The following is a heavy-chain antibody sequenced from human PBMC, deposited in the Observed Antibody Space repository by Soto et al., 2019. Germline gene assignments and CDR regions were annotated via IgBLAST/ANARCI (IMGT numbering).Heavy chain of an antibody. D-gene: IGHD6-13*01. V-gene: IGHV3-23*01. CDR1: GFTFSSYA. CDR3: APYNPAAGTRFFPR. CDR2: VGTGGTA. J-gene: IGHJ1*01. Sequence: GGSLRLSCAASGFTFSSYAMSWARQAPGKGLEWVSDVGTGGTAYYADSVKGRFTISRDNSKNTLYLQMNSLRAEDTAVYYCAPYNPAAGTRFFPRWARGTLLPVSS.